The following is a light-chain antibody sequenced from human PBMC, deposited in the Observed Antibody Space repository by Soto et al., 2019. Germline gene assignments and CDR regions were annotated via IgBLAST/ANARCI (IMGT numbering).Light chain of an antibody. CDR2: AAS. CDR1: QSINNC. Sequence: DLQMTQSPSSLSASVGDRVTITCRASQSINNCLNWYQQKSGRAPKLLIYAASNLQSGVPSRFSGSGSGTEFTLTISSLQPEDFASYYCQQCYITPRTFGQGTKVEIK. CDR3: QQCYITPRT. J-gene: IGKJ1*01. V-gene: IGKV1-39*01.